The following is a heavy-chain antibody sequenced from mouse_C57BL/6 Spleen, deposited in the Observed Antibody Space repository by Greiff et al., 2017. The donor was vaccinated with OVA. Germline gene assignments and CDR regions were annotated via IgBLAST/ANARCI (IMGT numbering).Heavy chain of an antibody. CDR3: TRDYGSSRYYYAMDY. D-gene: IGHD1-1*01. V-gene: IGHV1-5*01. J-gene: IGHJ4*01. Sequence: VLLQQSGTVLARPGASVKMSCKTSGYTFTSYWMHWVQQRPGQGLEWIGAIYPGNSDTSYNQKFKGKAKLTAVTSASTAYMELSSLTNEDSAVYYCTRDYGSSRYYYAMDYWGQGTSVTVSS. CDR2: IYPGNSDT. CDR1: GYTFTSYW.